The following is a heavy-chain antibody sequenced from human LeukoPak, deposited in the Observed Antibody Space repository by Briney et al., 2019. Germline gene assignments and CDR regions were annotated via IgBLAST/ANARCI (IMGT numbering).Heavy chain of an antibody. J-gene: IGHJ4*02. D-gene: IGHD4-23*01. Sequence: GGSLRLSCAASRFDFSSYSMNWVRQAPGKGLEWVSAISGSGTSTYYTDSVKGRFTISRDNSKNTLYLQMNSLRAEDTAVYYCARDYGGSEGVIFDYWGQGTLVTVSS. V-gene: IGHV3-23*01. CDR3: ARDYGGSEGVIFDY. CDR1: RFDFSSYS. CDR2: ISGSGTST.